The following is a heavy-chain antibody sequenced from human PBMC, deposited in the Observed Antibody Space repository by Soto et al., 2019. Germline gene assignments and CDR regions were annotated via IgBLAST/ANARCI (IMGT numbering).Heavy chain of an antibody. V-gene: IGHV3-33*01. CDR2: IWYDGSNK. CDR3: ARFGYYYGSGSYSYYMDV. J-gene: IGHJ6*03. D-gene: IGHD3-10*01. Sequence: GGSLRLSCAASGFTFSSYGMHWVRQAPGKGLEWVAVIWYDGSNKYYADSVKGRFTISRDNSKNTLYLQMNSLRAEDTAVYYCARFGYYYGSGSYSYYMDVWGKGTTVTVSS. CDR1: GFTFSSYG.